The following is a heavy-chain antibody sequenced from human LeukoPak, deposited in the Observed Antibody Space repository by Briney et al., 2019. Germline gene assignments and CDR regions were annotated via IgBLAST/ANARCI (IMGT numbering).Heavy chain of an antibody. CDR1: GGSISSGGYS. D-gene: IGHD6-6*01. J-gene: IGHJ5*02. V-gene: IGHV4-30-2*01. CDR2: IYHSGST. CDR3: ARSYSSSPWWFDP. Sequence: PSETLSLTCAVSGGSISSGGYSWSWIRQPPGKGLEWIGYIYHSGSTYYNPSLKSRVTISVDRSKNQFSLKLSSVTAADTAVYYCARSYSSSPWWFDPWGQGTLVTVSS.